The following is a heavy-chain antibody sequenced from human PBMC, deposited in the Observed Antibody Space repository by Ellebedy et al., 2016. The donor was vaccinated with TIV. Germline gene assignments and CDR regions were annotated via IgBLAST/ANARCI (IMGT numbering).Heavy chain of an antibody. CDR1: GFTFSTYW. Sequence: PGGSLRLSCATSGFTFSTYWMAWVRQAPGKGLEWVANIKEDGSQNYYVGSVKGRFTISRDNAKNSLYLQMNSLRADDTAVYYCATDRGYFTFDYWGQGSLITVSS. CDR3: ATDRGYFTFDY. V-gene: IGHV3-7*03. CDR2: IKEDGSQN. J-gene: IGHJ4*02. D-gene: IGHD3-9*01.